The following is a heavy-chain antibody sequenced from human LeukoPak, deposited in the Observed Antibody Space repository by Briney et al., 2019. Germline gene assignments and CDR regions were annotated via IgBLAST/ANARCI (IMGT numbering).Heavy chain of an antibody. D-gene: IGHD4-11*01. Sequence: GWSLRLSCAASGFIFSHYGMHWVRQAPGKGLEWVAVIWSDGSNRFYAGSVKGRFTISRHNSQNTLFLQMNSLRAEDTAMYYCARDAQRGFDYSNSLKYWGHGTLVTVSS. J-gene: IGHJ4*01. CDR2: IWSDGSNR. CDR1: GFIFSHYG. CDR3: ARDAQRGFDYSNSLKY. V-gene: IGHV3-33*01.